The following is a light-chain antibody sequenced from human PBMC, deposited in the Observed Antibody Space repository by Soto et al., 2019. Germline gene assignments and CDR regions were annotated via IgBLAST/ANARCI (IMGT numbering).Light chain of an antibody. CDR1: QGISNY. Sequence: DIQMTQSPSSLSASVGDRVTITCRASQGISNYLAWYQQKPGKVPKLLIYAASTLQSGVPSRFSGSGSGTDFTLTISSLQPEDVATHYCQKYNSAPFFGPGTKVDIK. CDR2: AAS. J-gene: IGKJ3*01. V-gene: IGKV1-27*01. CDR3: QKYNSAPF.